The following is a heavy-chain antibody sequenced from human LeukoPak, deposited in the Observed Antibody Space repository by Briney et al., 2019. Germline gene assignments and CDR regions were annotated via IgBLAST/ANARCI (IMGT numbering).Heavy chain of an antibody. D-gene: IGHD5-12*01. CDR1: GFTFSSYG. CDR3: AKVNGYDYGGDY. CDR2: ISYDGSSK. V-gene: IGHV3-30*18. Sequence: GGSLRLSCAASGFTFSSYGMHWVRQAPGKGLEWVAVISYDGSSKYYAGSVEGRFTISRDNSKNTLYLQMNSLRAEDTAVYYCAKVNGYDYGGDYWGQGTLVTVSS. J-gene: IGHJ4*02.